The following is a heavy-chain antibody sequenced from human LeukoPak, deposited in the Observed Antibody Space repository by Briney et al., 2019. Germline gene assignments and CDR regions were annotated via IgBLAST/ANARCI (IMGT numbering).Heavy chain of an antibody. CDR2: ISSSGSTI. CDR1: GFTFSSYE. V-gene: IGHV3-48*03. D-gene: IGHD3-10*01. J-gene: IGHJ4*02. Sequence: GSLRLSCAASGFTFSSYEMNWVRQAPGKGLEWVSYISSSGSTIYYADSVKGRFTISRDNSKNTLYLQMNSLRAEDTAVYYCASPYYYASGSFDVWGQGTLVTVSS. CDR3: ASPYYYASGSFDV.